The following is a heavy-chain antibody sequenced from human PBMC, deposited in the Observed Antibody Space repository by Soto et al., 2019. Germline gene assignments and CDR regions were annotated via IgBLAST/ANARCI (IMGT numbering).Heavy chain of an antibody. CDR1: GGSIRSYS. CDR2: IYSSGST. Sequence: EQLQESGPGLVKPSETLSLTCTVSGGSIRSYSWSWIRQPAGKGLEWIGRIYSSGSTNYNSSLKSRVTMSVDTSKNQLSLKLSSVTAADTAVYYCAREGGYDSSGFYRNWFDPWGQGTLVTVSS. V-gene: IGHV4-4*07. D-gene: IGHD3-22*01. J-gene: IGHJ5*02. CDR3: AREGGYDSSGFYRNWFDP.